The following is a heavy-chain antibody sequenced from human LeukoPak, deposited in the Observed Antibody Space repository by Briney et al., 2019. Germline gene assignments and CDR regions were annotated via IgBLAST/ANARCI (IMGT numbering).Heavy chain of an antibody. Sequence: GGSLRLSCAASGFTFSSHGMNWVRQAPGKGLEWVSGISPSGGITYYTDSVKGRFTISRDNSKNTVSLQMNSLRGEDTAVYCCASAPAYYYGSGSYSTAFDYWGQGTLVTVSS. D-gene: IGHD3-10*01. CDR3: ASAPAYYYGSGSYSTAFDY. V-gene: IGHV3-23*01. CDR1: GFTFSSHG. J-gene: IGHJ4*02. CDR2: ISPSGGIT.